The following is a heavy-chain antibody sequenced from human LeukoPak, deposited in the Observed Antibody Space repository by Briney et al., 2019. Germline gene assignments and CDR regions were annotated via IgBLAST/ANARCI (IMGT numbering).Heavy chain of an antibody. CDR3: ARAARQGFTMIVVPFFYFDL. Sequence: PSQTLSLTCTVSGGSISSGASDWGWIRQHPKRGLEWVGYINHSGSTYYTPSLGSRVTMSVDTSKNQFSLKLSSVTAADSAVYYCARAARQGFTMIVVPFFYFDLWGRGTLVTVS. CDR1: GGSISSGASD. D-gene: IGHD3-22*01. V-gene: IGHV4-31*03. J-gene: IGHJ2*01. CDR2: INHSGST.